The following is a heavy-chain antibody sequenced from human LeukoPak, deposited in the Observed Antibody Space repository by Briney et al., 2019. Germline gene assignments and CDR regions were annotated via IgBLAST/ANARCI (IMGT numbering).Heavy chain of an antibody. J-gene: IGHJ4*02. CDR1: GFTFSDYG. Sequence: GGSLRLSCAASGFTFSDYGMHWVRQAPGKGLEYVSTISSNGGSTYYANSVKGRFTVSRDNSKNTLYLQMASLRADDMAVYYCARDSSSRPFDYWGQGTLVTVSS. CDR3: ARDSSSRPFDY. V-gene: IGHV3-64*01. D-gene: IGHD6-19*01. CDR2: ISSNGGST.